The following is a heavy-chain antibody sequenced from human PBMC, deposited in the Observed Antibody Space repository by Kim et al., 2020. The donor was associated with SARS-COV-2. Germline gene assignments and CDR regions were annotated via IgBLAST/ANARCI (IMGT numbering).Heavy chain of an antibody. D-gene: IGHD3-10*01. Sequence: GRVTITRDTSASTAYMELSSLRSEDTAVYYCAREDITMVRGVMVFWFDPWGQGTLVTVSS. CDR3: AREDITMVRGVMVFWFDP. J-gene: IGHJ5*02. V-gene: IGHV1-3*01.